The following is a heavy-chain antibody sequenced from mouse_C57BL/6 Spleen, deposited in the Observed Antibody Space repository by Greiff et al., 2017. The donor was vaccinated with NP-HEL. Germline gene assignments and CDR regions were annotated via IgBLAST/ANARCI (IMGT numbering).Heavy chain of an antibody. CDR3: TREGNYYGSTYENAMDY. J-gene: IGHJ4*01. CDR2: ISSGGDYI. V-gene: IGHV5-9-1*02. Sequence: DVMLVESGEGLVKPGGSLKLSCAASGFTFSSYAMSWVRQTPEKRLEWVAYISSGGDYIYYADTVRGRFTISRDNAINTLYLQMSSLKSEDTAMYYCTREGNYYGSTYENAMDYWGQGTSVTVSS. D-gene: IGHD1-1*01. CDR1: GFTFSSYA.